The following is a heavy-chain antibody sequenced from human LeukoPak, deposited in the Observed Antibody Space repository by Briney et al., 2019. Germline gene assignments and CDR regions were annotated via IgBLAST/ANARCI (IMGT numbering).Heavy chain of an antibody. J-gene: IGHJ4*02. D-gene: IGHD1-26*01. Sequence: GGSLRLSCAASGFIVNRNYMNWVRQVPGKGLEWVSVIYSDGSTHYADSVQGRFIISRDKSKNTVGLQMNDLRTEDTAVYYCARSWDARLNFDYGGQGTLVTVSS. CDR1: GFIVNRNY. V-gene: IGHV3-66*02. CDR3: ARSWDARLNFDY. CDR2: IYSDGST.